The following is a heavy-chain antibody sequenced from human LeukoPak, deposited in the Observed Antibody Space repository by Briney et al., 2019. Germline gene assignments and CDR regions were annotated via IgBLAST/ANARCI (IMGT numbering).Heavy chain of an antibody. Sequence: GGSLRLSCAASGFTFSSYWMSWVRQAPGKGLEWVANIKQDGSEKYYVDSVKGRFTISRDNAKNSLYLQMNSLRAEDTAVYYCARDGCSSPDNWFDPWGQGTLVTVSS. CDR3: ARDGCSSPDNWFDP. D-gene: IGHD6-6*01. CDR1: GFTFSSYW. CDR2: IKQDGSEK. J-gene: IGHJ5*02. V-gene: IGHV3-7*01.